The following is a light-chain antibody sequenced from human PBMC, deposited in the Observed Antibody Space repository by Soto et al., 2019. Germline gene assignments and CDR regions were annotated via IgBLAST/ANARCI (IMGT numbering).Light chain of an antibody. CDR3: QQHNNSPLT. Sequence: DIVSAQCRGTLALSPGERPTRSYRASQSVQFNYVAWYQQKPGQAPRLLIYGASSRATGIPDRFSGSGSGTDFTLTISRLEPEDFAAYYCQQHNNSPLTFGEGTKVDIK. J-gene: IGKJ4*01. CDR1: QSVQFNY. V-gene: IGKV3-20*01. CDR2: GAS.